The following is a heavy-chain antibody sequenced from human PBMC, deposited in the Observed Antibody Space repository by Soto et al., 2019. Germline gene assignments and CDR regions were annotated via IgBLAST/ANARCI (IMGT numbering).Heavy chain of an antibody. CDR1: GGSISSSSYY. V-gene: IGHV4-39*07. J-gene: IGHJ4*02. CDR2: IYYSGST. D-gene: IGHD3-16*02. CDR3: AGQVGGSYRYTGPYDY. Sequence: PSETLSLTCTVSGGSISSSSYYWGWIRQPPGRGLEWIGSIYYSGSTYYNPSLKSRVTISVDTSKNQFSLKLSSVTAADTAVYYCAGQVGGSYRYTGPYDYWGQGTLVTVSS.